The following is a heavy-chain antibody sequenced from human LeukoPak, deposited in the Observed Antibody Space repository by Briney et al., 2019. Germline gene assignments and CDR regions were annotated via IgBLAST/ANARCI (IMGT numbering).Heavy chain of an antibody. CDR3: AKEGFCSSTSCYLRGFEY. J-gene: IGHJ4*02. D-gene: IGHD2-2*01. CDR2: ISGSGDST. Sequence: GSLRLSCAASGFTFNKYGMSWVRQAPGKGLEWVSSISGSGDSTYYADSVKGRFTISRDNSKNTLYLQMNSLRAEDTAVYYCAKEGFCSSTSCYLRGFEYWGQGTLVTVSS. CDR1: GFTFNKYG. V-gene: IGHV3-23*01.